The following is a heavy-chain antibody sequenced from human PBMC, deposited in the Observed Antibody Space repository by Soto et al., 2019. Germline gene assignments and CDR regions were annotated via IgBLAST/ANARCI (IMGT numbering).Heavy chain of an antibody. CDR3: ARGSDILTGYPRPYYYYGMDV. CDR1: GFTFSSYS. Sequence: PGGSLRLSCAGSGFTFSSYSMNWVRQAPGKGLEWVSSISSSSSYIYYADSVKGRFTISRDNAKNSLYLQMNSLRAEDTAVYYCARGSDILTGYPRPYYYYGMDVWGQGTTVTVSS. D-gene: IGHD3-9*01. J-gene: IGHJ6*02. CDR2: ISSSSSYI. V-gene: IGHV3-21*01.